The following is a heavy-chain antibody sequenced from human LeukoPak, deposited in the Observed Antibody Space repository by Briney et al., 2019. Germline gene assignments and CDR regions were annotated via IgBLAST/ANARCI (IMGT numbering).Heavy chain of an antibody. CDR3: ARALRRLSRAEYFQH. D-gene: IGHD6-25*01. J-gene: IGHJ1*01. Sequence: SETLSLTCTVSGGSISSGDYYWSWIRQPPGKGLEWIGYIYYSGSTYYNPSLKSRVTISVDTSKNQFSLKLSSVTAADTAVYYCARALRRLSRAEYFQHWGQGTLVTVSS. CDR2: IYYSGST. CDR1: GGSISSGDYY. V-gene: IGHV4-30-4*08.